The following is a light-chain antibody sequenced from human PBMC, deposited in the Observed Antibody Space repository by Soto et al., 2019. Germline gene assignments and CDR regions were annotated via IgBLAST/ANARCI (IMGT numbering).Light chain of an antibody. J-gene: IGLJ1*01. CDR1: SSDVGGYNY. V-gene: IGLV2-8*01. Sequence: QSALTQPPSASGSPGQSVTISCTGTSSDVGGYNYVSWYQQHPGKAPKLMIYEVSKRPSGVPDRFSGSKSGNTACLTVSGLQAEVDSDYYCSSYECSKDFDYVFGTGAKVTVL. CDR3: SSYECSKDFDYV. CDR2: EVS.